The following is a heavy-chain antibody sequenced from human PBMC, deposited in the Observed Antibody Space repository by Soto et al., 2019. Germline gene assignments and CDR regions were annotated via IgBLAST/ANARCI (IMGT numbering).Heavy chain of an antibody. V-gene: IGHV4-34*01. D-gene: IGHD6-13*01. J-gene: IGHJ6*03. CDR2: INHSGST. CDR1: GGSFSGYY. Sequence: SETLSLTCAVYGGSFSGYYWSWIRQPPGKGLEWIGEINHSGSTNYNPSLKSRVTISVDTSKNQFSLKLSSVTAADTAVYYCARGRGIAAFAHMDVWGKGTTVTVSS. CDR3: ARGRGIAAFAHMDV.